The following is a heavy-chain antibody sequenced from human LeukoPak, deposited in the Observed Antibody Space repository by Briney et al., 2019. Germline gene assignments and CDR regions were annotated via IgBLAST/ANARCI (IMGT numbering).Heavy chain of an antibody. J-gene: IGHJ4*02. Sequence: GGSLRLSCAASGINFSGYAMHWVRQAPGKGLEWVAIISYDGSNKNYADSVKGRLTISRDNSNNTLFLQLNSLRTDDTAVYFCATAYSSGWADYWGQGTLVTVSS. CDR2: ISYDGSNK. V-gene: IGHV3-30*04. CDR1: GINFSGYA. D-gene: IGHD6-19*01. CDR3: ATAYSSGWADY.